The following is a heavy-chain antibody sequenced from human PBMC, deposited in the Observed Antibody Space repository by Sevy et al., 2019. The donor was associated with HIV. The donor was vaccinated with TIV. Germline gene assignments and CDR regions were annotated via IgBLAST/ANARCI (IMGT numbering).Heavy chain of an antibody. CDR1: GASISSSGYY. V-gene: IGHV4-39*01. J-gene: IGHJ4*02. CDR2: INYSGST. Sequence: SETLSLTCTVSGASISSSGYYWGWIRQPPGKGLEWIASINYSGSTIYNPSLRSRVTISADTSKNQFSLDLNSVTAADTAIYYCAGPILTYNNGWSYYDYWGQRTVVTVSS. CDR3: AGPILTYNNGWSYYDY. D-gene: IGHD6-19*01.